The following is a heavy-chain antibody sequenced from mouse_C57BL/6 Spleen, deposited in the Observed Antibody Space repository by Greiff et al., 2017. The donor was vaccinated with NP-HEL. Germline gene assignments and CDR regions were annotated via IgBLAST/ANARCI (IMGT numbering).Heavy chain of an antibody. Sequence: VQLQQSGPVLVKPGASVKMSCKASGYTFTDYYMNWVKQSHGKSLEWIGVINPYNGGTSYNQKFKGKATLTVDKSSSTAYMELNSLTSEDSAVYYCATNYYYGSSYDAMDYWGQGTSVTVSS. D-gene: IGHD1-1*01. CDR1: GYTFTDYY. J-gene: IGHJ4*01. CDR2: INPYNGGT. CDR3: ATNYYYGSSYDAMDY. V-gene: IGHV1-19*01.